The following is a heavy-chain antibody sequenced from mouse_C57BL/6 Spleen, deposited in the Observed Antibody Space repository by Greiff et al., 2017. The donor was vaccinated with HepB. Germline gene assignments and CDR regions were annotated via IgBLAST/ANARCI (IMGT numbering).Heavy chain of an antibody. Sequence: QVQLQQPGAELVKPGASVKLSCKASGYTFTSYWMQWVKQRPGQGLEWIGEIDPSDSYTNYNQKFKGKATLTVDTSSSTAYMQLSSLTSEDSAVYYCARLSSSLLSWFAYWGQGTLVTVSA. D-gene: IGHD1-1*01. J-gene: IGHJ3*01. CDR3: ARLSSSLLSWFAY. CDR2: IDPSDSYT. CDR1: GYTFTSYW. V-gene: IGHV1-50*01.